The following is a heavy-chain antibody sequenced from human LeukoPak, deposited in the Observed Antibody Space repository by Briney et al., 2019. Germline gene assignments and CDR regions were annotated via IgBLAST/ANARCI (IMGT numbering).Heavy chain of an antibody. D-gene: IGHD3-9*01. CDR2: INPNSGGT. J-gene: IGHJ4*02. Sequence: ASVKVSCKDSGYTFTGCYMHWVRQAPGQGLEWMGRINPNSGGTNYAQKFQGRVTMTRDTSISTAYMELSRLRYDDTAVYYCARGSTYYDILTGYQERAYFDYWGQGTLFSVSS. CDR1: GYTFTGCY. CDR3: ARGSTYYDILTGYQERAYFDY. V-gene: IGHV1-2*06.